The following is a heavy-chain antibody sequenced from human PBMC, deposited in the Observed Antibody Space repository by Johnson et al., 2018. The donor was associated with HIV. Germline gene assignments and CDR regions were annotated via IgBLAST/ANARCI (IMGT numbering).Heavy chain of an antibody. J-gene: IGHJ3*02. V-gene: IGHV3-30*02. Sequence: MQLVESGGGVVQPGRSLRLSCAASGFNFSSYGMHWVRQAPGKGLECVAFIRSDGSNRDYADSVMGRFTLSRDNSKNTLELQRNRLWAEDTAVYYCAKRGSTMIGGAGAFDIWGQGTMVTVSS. CDR2: IRSDGSNR. D-gene: IGHD3-22*01. CDR3: AKRGSTMIGGAGAFDI. CDR1: GFNFSSYG.